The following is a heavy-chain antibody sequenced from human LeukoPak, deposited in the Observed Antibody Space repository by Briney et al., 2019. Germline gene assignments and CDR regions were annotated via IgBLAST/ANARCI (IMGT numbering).Heavy chain of an antibody. Sequence: SETLSLTCTVSGGSITGYYWTWIRQPAGKGLEWIGRIYSGGSTNYNPPLKSRVTMSVDTSKNQFSLKLSSVTAADTAVYYCATGRDADSARGYYDMNVWGQGTTVTVSS. V-gene: IGHV4-4*07. CDR3: ATGRDADSARGYYDMNV. D-gene: IGHD5-24*01. CDR1: GGSITGYY. J-gene: IGHJ6*02. CDR2: IYSGGST.